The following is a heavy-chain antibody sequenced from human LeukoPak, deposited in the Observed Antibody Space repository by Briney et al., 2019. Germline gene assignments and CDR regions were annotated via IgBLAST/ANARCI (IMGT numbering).Heavy chain of an antibody. CDR2: IYYSGRT. D-gene: IGHD3-10*01. CDR1: GGSISSYY. V-gene: IGHV4-59*08. Sequence: PSETLSLTCTVSGGSISSYYWSWIRRPPGKGLEWVGYIYYSGRTNYNPSLKRRGTIYVETTKKQFLLKLSYVTAADTAVYYCPSHRGRYGSGPIDYWGQGTLVTVSS. J-gene: IGHJ4*02. CDR3: PSHRGRYGSGPIDY.